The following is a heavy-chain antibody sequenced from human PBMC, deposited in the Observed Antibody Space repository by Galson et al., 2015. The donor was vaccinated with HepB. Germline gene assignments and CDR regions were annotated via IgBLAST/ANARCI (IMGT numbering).Heavy chain of an antibody. J-gene: IGHJ6*02. CDR3: ARDSQRIYYGSGSYYNGLDLGYYYYGMDV. V-gene: IGHV3-66*01. CDR2: IYSGGST. Sequence: SLRLSCAASGFTVSSNYMSWVRQAPGKGLEWVSVIYSGGSTYYADSVKGRFTISRDNSKNTLYLQMNSLRAEDTAVYYCARDSQRIYYGSGSYYNGLDLGYYYYGMDVWGQGTTVTVSS. CDR1: GFTVSSNY. D-gene: IGHD3-10*01.